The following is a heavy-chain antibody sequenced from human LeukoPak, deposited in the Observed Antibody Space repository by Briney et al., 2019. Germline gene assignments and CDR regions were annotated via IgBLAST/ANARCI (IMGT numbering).Heavy chain of an antibody. CDR2: ISWNSGSI. J-gene: IGHJ4*02. Sequence: GGSPRLSCAASGFTFDDYAMHWVRQAPGKGLEWVSGISWNSGSIGYADSVKGRFTISRDNAKNSLYLQMNSLRAEDTALYYCAKDMCSSTSCYGYFDYWGQGTLVTVSS. V-gene: IGHV3-9*01. CDR1: GFTFDDYA. CDR3: AKDMCSSTSCYGYFDY. D-gene: IGHD2-2*01.